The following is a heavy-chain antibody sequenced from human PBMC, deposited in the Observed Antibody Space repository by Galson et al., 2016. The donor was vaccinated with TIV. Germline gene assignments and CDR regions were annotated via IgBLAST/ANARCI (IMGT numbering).Heavy chain of an antibody. V-gene: IGHV4-59*11. Sequence: SETLSLTCTVSGGSISSHYWSWIRQPPGKGLEWIGYIYYSGSTNYNPSLTSRVTISVDTPNNQFSLKLSSVTAADTAVYYCARGYLWSGSILTYYFDYWGQGTLVTVSS. CDR3: ARGYLWSGSILTYYFDY. CDR2: IYYSGST. CDR1: GGSISSHY. J-gene: IGHJ4*02. D-gene: IGHD3-3*01.